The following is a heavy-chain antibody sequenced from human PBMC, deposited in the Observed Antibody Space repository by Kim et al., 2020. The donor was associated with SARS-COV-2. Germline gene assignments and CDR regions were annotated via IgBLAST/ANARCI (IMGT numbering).Heavy chain of an antibody. V-gene: IGHV4-59*08. Sequence: SETLSLTCNVSGVSISGDYWSWIRQTPEKGLQWIASISYAGTMSYNPSLKSRVTISVDTSKNQVSLKVSSVTAADTAMYYCARHLSGSGAFYNVGYWGQGSLVTVSS. CDR2: ISYAGTM. CDR1: GVSISGDY. D-gene: IGHD3-10*01. CDR3: ARHLSGSGAFYNVGY. J-gene: IGHJ4*02.